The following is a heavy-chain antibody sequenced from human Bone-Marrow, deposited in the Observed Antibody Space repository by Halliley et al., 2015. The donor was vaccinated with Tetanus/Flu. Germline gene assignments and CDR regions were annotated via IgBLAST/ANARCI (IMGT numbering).Heavy chain of an antibody. V-gene: IGHV1-18*01. CDR2: ITAYTGNT. D-gene: IGHD2-8*01. CDR3: AREGVDRNFYYYGMDV. J-gene: IGHJ6*02. Sequence: AWITAYTGNTNYAQKFQGRVPMTTDTSTNTAYMGLRNLTSDDTAVYYCAREGVDRNFYYYGMDVWGQGTTVTVSS.